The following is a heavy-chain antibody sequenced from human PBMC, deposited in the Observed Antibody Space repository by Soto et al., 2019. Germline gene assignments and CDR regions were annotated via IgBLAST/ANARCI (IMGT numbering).Heavy chain of an antibody. CDR1: GYTFDTYG. CDR3: ARDRKRITMIEASDY. V-gene: IGHV1-18*01. Sequence: QVQLVQSGAEMKKPGASVKVSCKASGYTFDTYGISWVRQAPGQGLEWMGWISAYNGKTNYAQKFQGRVTMSTDTSTNTAYLELRSLGSDDTAVYYCARDRKRITMIEASDYWGQGTLITVSS. D-gene: IGHD3-22*01. J-gene: IGHJ4*02. CDR2: ISAYNGKT.